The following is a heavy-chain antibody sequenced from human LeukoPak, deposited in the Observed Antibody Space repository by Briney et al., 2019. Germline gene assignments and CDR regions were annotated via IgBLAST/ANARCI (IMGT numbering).Heavy chain of an antibody. CDR1: GGSISSSSYY. V-gene: IGHV4-39*01. CDR2: IYYSGST. CDR3: ARRKYYGSGSYNG. J-gene: IGHJ4*02. Sequence: PSETLSLTCTVSGGSISSSSYYWGWIRPPPGKGLEWIGSIYYSGSTYYNPSLKSRVTISVDTSKNQFSLKLSSVTAADTAVYYCARRKYYGSGSYNGWGQGTLVTVSS. D-gene: IGHD3-10*01.